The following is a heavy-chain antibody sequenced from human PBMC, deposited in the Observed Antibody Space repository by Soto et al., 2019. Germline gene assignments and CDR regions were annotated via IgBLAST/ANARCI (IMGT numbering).Heavy chain of an antibody. CDR1: GGSISSDSW. CDR2: IHDGGTT. Sequence: QVQLQESGPGLVKPSETLSHTCVVSGGSISSDSWWSWVRQSPEKGLEWIGEIHDGGTTHYNPSLESRLTVSMDKSKNQLSLKLNSVTAADTAVYYCAKNRGFSQGDWGQGTLVTVSS. CDR3: AKNRGFSQGD. J-gene: IGHJ4*02. D-gene: IGHD5-18*01. V-gene: IGHV4-4*02.